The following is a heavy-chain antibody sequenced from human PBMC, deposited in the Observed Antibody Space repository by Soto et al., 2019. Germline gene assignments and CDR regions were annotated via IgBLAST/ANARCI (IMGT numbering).Heavy chain of an antibody. CDR1: GDSVSSTSSA. CDR2: TCYRSKWYS. J-gene: IGHJ4*02. V-gene: IGHV6-1*01. Sequence: SQTLSLTCAISGDSVSSTSSAWSWIRQSPSRGLEWLGRTCYRSKWYSDYAVSVKSRITINPDTSKNQFSLQLNSVTPEDTAVYYCARGSYYSGWVWGEGPMVTV. CDR3: ARGSYYSGWV. D-gene: IGHD6-19*01.